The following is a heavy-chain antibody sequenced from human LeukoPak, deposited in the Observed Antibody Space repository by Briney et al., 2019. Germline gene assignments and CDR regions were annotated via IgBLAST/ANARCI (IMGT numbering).Heavy chain of an antibody. J-gene: IGHJ4*02. CDR2: ISSSSSTI. D-gene: IGHD3-22*01. CDR1: GFTFSSYS. Sequence: GGSLRLSCAASGFTFSSYSMNWVRQAPGKGLEWVSYISSSSSTIYYADSVKGRFTISRDNAKNSLYLQMNSLRAEDTAVYYCARGGYYYDSSDSDYWGQGTLVTVSS. V-gene: IGHV3-48*01. CDR3: ARGGYYYDSSDSDY.